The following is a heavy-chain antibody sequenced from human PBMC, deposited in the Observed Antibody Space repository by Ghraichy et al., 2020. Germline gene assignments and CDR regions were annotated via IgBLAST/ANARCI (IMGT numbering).Heavy chain of an antibody. V-gene: IGHV3-7*01. CDR2: IKQDGSEK. J-gene: IGHJ4*02. Sequence: GESLNISCAASGFTFSSYWMSWVRQAPGKGLEWVANIKQDGSEKYYVDSVKGRFTISRDNAKNSLYLQMNSLRAEDTAVYYCAKGWYYFDYWGQGTLVTVSS. CDR1: GFTFSSYW. D-gene: IGHD6-13*01. CDR3: AKGWYYFDY.